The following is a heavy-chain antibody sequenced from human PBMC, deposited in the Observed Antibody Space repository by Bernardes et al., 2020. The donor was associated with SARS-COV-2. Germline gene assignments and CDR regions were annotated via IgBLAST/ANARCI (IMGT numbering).Heavy chain of an antibody. Sequence: GGSLRVSCAASGFIFSTYGMHWLRKAPGKGLEWVAVIWYDGSNKYYADSVKGRFTISRDNSKNTLYLHMNSLRAEDTAVYYCARVPISVYDSWIDYWGQGTLVTVSS. CDR2: IWYDGSNK. V-gene: IGHV3-33*01. CDR3: ARVPISVYDSWIDY. J-gene: IGHJ4*02. CDR1: GFIFSTYG. D-gene: IGHD5-12*01.